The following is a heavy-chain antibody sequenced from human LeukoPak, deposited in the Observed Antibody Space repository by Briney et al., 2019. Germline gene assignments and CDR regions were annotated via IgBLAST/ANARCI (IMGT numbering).Heavy chain of an antibody. Sequence: PGGPLRLSCTASGFTFSSYSMNWVRQAPGKGLEWVSSISSSSSYIYYADSVKGRFTISRDNAKNSLYLQMNSLRAEDTAVYYCARGQGYESYYYMDVWGKGTTVSVSS. V-gene: IGHV3-21*01. J-gene: IGHJ6*03. CDR2: ISSSSSYI. CDR1: GFTFSSYS. D-gene: IGHD2-2*01. CDR3: ARGQGYESYYYMDV.